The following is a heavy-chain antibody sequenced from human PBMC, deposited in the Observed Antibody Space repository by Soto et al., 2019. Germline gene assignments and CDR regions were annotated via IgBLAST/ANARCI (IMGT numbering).Heavy chain of an antibody. D-gene: IGHD2-21*02. CDR3: ARCGGDCRDAFDI. CDR1: GFTFGDSY. CDR2: ISPGSRYP. Sequence: PGGSLRLSCAGSGFTFGDSYMSWIRQAPGKGLEWLSYISPGSRYPAYADSVKGRFTISRDNAKNSLYLQMNSLRAEDTAVYYCARCGGDCRDAFDIWGQGAMVTVSS. V-gene: IGHV3-11*06. J-gene: IGHJ3*02.